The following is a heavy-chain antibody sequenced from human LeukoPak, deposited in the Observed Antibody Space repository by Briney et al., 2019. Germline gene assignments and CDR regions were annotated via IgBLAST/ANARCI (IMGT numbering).Heavy chain of an antibody. CDR3: AKQTHDIVVVTAISYDY. D-gene: IGHD2-21*02. Sequence: GGSLRLSCAASGFTFSSYSMNWVRQAPGKGLEWVSYISSSSSTIYYADSVKGRFTISRDNSKNTLYLQMNSLRAEDTAVYYCAKQTHDIVVVTAISYDYWGQGTLVTVSS. CDR1: GFTFSSYS. V-gene: IGHV3-48*01. J-gene: IGHJ4*02. CDR2: ISSSSSTI.